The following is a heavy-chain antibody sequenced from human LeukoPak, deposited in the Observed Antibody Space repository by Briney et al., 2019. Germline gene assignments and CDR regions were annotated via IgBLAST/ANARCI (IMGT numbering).Heavy chain of an antibody. CDR3: ARSQLAPLYFFDY. D-gene: IGHD6-6*01. CDR1: GGSISRSY. V-gene: IGHV4-4*07. Sequence: SETLSLSCTVSGGSISRSYWSWIRQPAGKGLEWIGRIYASESTNYNPSLKSRVTMSVDTSKNQFSLKLSSVTAADTAVYYCARSQLAPLYFFDYWGQGTLVSVSS. J-gene: IGHJ4*02. CDR2: IYASEST.